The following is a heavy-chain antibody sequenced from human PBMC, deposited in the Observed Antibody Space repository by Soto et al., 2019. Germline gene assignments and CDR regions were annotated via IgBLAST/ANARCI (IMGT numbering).Heavy chain of an antibody. D-gene: IGHD3-3*01. J-gene: IGHJ5*02. CDR1: GGSISSYY. V-gene: IGHV4-59*08. Sequence: TSETLSLTCTVSGGSISSYYWSWIRQPPGKGLEWIGYIYYSGSTNYNPSQKSRVTISVDTSKNQFSLKLSSVTAADTAVYYCARAYYDFWSGYYTGWFDPWGQGTLVTVSS. CDR3: ARAYYDFWSGYYTGWFDP. CDR2: IYYSGST.